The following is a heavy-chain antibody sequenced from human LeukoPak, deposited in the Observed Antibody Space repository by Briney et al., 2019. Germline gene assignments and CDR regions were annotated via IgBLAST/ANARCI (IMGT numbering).Heavy chain of an antibody. CDR2: VSSSSSYT. J-gene: IGHJ3*02. D-gene: IGHD3-22*01. Sequence: GGSLRLSCAASGFTFSDYYMSWIRQAPGRGLEWVSYVSSSSSYTNYADSVRGRFTISRDNAKDSLYLQMNSLRAEDTAVYYCARDWTYYYDSSGYYRAFDIWGQGTMVTVSS. CDR3: ARDWTYYYDSSGYYRAFDI. V-gene: IGHV3-11*06. CDR1: GFTFSDYY.